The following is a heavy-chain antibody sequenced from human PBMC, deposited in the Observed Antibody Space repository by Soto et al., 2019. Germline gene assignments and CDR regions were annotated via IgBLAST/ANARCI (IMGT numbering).Heavy chain of an antibody. CDR1: GYTFTGYY. J-gene: IGHJ5*02. D-gene: IGHD6-13*01. CDR3: ARGGSSWTEWFDP. V-gene: IGHV1-2*02. CDR2: INPSSGGT. Sequence: QVQLVQSGAEVKKPGASVKVSCKASGYTFTGYYMHWVRQVPGQGLEWMGWINPSSGGTKDAQKFQGRVTMTRDTSISTAYLELSRLRSDDTAVYYCARGGSSWTEWFDPWGQGTLVTVSS.